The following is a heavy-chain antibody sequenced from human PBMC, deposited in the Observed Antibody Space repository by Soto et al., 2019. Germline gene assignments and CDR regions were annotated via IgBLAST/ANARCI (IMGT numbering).Heavy chain of an antibody. J-gene: IGHJ2*01. V-gene: IGHV1-69*06. CDR2: IIPIFGTA. Sequence: QVELVQSGAEVKKPGSSVKVSCQASEDTFRNYAISWVRQAPGQGLEWMGGIIPIFGTANYAQKFQGRVTITADTSANTVYLELSSLRSEDTAVYYWASTKYDSRAYYYWYLGLWGRGTLVTVSS. CDR3: ASTKYDSRAYYYWYLGL. D-gene: IGHD3-22*01. CDR1: EDTFRNYA.